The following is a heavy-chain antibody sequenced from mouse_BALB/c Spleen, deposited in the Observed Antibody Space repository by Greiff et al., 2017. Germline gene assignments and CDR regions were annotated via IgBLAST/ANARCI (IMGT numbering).Heavy chain of an antibody. CDR3: ARSGYGNGMDY. CDR2: ISSGSSTI. CDR1: GFTFSSFG. Sequence: EVKLMESGGGLVQPGGSRKLSCAASGFTFSSFGMHWVRQAPEKGLEWVAYISSGSSTIYYADTVKGRFTISRDNPKNTLFLQMTSLRSEDTAMYYCARSGYGNGMDYWGQGTSVTVSS. J-gene: IGHJ4*01. D-gene: IGHD2-10*02. V-gene: IGHV5-17*02.